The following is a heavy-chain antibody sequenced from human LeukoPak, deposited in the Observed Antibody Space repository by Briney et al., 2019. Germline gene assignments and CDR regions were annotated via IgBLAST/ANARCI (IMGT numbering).Heavy chain of an antibody. CDR3: ARALRFLEWFDY. V-gene: IGHV1-2*02. D-gene: IGHD3-3*01. J-gene: IGHJ4*02. CDR1: GYTFTGYY. CDR2: ISPNSGGT. Sequence: ASVKVSCKASGYTFTGYYMHWVRQAPGQGLEWMGWISPNSGGTNYAQKFQGRVTMTRDTSISTAYMEVSRLRSDDTAVYYCARALRFLEWFDYWGQGTLVTASS.